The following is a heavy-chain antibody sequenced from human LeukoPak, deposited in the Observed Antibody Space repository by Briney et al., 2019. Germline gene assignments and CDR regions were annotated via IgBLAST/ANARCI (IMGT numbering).Heavy chain of an antibody. D-gene: IGHD2-15*01. J-gene: IGHJ4*02. CDR3: ARGGDIVVVVAATSFDY. CDR2: IYPGDSDT. Sequence: GESLKISCKGSGYSSTSYWIGWVRQMPGKGLEWMGIIYPGDSDTRYSPSFQGQVTISADKSISTAYLQWSSLKASDTAMYYCARGGDIVVVVAATSFDYWGQGTLVTVSS. CDR1: GYSSTSYW. V-gene: IGHV5-51*01.